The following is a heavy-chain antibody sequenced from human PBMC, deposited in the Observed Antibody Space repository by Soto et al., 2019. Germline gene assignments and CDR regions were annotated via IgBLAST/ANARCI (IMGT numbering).Heavy chain of an antibody. CDR1: GFTFSSYW. CDR2: IKQDGSEK. J-gene: IGHJ4*02. D-gene: IGHD6-13*01. V-gene: IGHV3-7*03. CDR3: ARTGYSSSWFFDY. Sequence: EVQLVESGGGLVQPGGSLRLSCAASGFTFSSYWMSWVRQAPGKGLEWVANIKQDGSEKYYVDSVKGRFTISRDNAKNSLYLQMNSLRAEDTAVYYCARTGYSSSWFFDYWGQETLVTVSS.